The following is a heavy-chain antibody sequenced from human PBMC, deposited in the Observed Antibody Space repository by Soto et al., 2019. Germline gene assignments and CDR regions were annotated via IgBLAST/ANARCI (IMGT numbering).Heavy chain of an antibody. V-gene: IGHV3-23*01. Sequence: EVQLLESGGGLVQPGGSLRLSCAASGFTFSSYAMSWVRQAPGKGLEWVSAISGSGGSTYYADSVKGRFTISRDNSKNTLYLQMNSRRAEDTAVYYCAKDPGTYGDYIYWYFDLWGRGTLVTVSS. CDR1: GFTFSSYA. J-gene: IGHJ2*01. D-gene: IGHD4-17*01. CDR3: AKDPGTYGDYIYWYFDL. CDR2: ISGSGGST.